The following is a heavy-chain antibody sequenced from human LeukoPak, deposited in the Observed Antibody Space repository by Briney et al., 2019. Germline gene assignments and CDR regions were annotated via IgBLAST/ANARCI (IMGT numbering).Heavy chain of an antibody. V-gene: IGHV4-38-2*02. Sequence: PSETLSLTCTASGFSISSGYYWGWFRQPPGKGLEWIGSIYHSGSTYYNLSFKSRVTISLNTSKNYFSLKLNSVTAADTAVYYCARGSTTGTTSYFDPWGQGTPVTVSS. D-gene: IGHD1-1*01. CDR2: IYHSGST. J-gene: IGHJ5*02. CDR3: ARGSTTGTTSYFDP. CDR1: GFSISSGYY.